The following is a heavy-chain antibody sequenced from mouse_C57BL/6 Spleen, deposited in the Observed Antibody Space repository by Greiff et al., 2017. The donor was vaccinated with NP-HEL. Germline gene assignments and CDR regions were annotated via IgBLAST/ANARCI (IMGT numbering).Heavy chain of an antibody. V-gene: IGHV2-6*01. J-gene: IGHJ3*01. CDR3: ASRRGYDPFAY. D-gene: IGHD2-2*01. CDR1: GFSLTSYG. Sequence: VKLVESGPGLVAPSQSLSITCTVSGFSLTSYGVDWVRQSPGKGLEWLGVIWGVGSTNYNSALKSRLSISKDNSKSQVFLKMNSLQTDDTAMYYCASRRGYDPFAYWGQGTLVTVSA. CDR2: IWGVGST.